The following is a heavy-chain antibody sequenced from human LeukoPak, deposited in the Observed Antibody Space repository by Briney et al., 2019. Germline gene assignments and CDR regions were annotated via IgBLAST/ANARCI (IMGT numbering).Heavy chain of an antibody. V-gene: IGHV4-30-4*08. J-gene: IGHJ5*02. CDR2: IYYSGST. CDR1: GGSISSGDYY. D-gene: IGHD1-26*01. CDR3: ARGLVGATPGDWFGP. Sequence: SQTLSLTCTVSGGSISSGDYYWSWIRQPPGKGLEWIGYIYYSGSTYYNPSLNSRVTISVDTSKNQFSLKLSSVTAADTAVYDCARGLVGATPGDWFGPWGQGTLVTVSS.